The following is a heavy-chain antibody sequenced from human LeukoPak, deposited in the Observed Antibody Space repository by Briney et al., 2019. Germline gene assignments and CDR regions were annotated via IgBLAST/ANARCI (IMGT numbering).Heavy chain of an antibody. D-gene: IGHD2-2*01. V-gene: IGHV4-34*01. CDR1: GGSFSDYY. J-gene: IGHJ5*01. CDR2: INHSGST. CDR3: ARRGVPAARGWFDS. Sequence: SETLSLTCAVYGGSFSDYYWSWIRQPPGKGLEWIGEINHSGSTNYNPSLKSRVTISVDTSKNQFSLKLSSVIAADTAVYYCARRGVPAARGWFDSWGQGTLVTVSS.